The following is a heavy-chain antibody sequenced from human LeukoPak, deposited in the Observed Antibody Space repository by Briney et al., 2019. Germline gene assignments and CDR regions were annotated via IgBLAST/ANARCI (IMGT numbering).Heavy chain of an antibody. CDR1: GFTFSSYW. V-gene: IGHV3-74*01. CDR2: IKSDGST. D-gene: IGHD3-22*01. CDR3: ARAPSEIGGYYPEYFRH. Sequence: GGSLRLSCAASGFTFSSYWMHWVRQAPGKGLVLVSRIKSDGSTNYADSVKGRFTISRDNAKNTVSLQMNSLRAEDTGVYYCARAPSEIGGYYPEYFRHWGQGTLVTVSS. J-gene: IGHJ1*01.